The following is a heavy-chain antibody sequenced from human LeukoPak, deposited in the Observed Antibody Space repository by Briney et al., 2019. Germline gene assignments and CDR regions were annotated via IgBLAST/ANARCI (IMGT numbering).Heavy chain of an antibody. CDR1: GGSISSGSAY. CDR2: IYYSKNT. V-gene: IGHV4-39*01. Sequence: TSETLSLTCTVSGGSISSGSAYWGWIRQPPGKGVDWIGSIYYSKNTYYNPYFKSRVTICADTSKNQFSLTLGSVSATDTAVYYCVSPRGFSYGYFDYWGQGTLVTVSS. J-gene: IGHJ4*02. D-gene: IGHD5-18*01. CDR3: VSPRGFSYGYFDY.